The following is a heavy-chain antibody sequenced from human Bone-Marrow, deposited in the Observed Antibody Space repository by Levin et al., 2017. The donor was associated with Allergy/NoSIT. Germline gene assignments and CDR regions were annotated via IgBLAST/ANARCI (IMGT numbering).Heavy chain of an antibody. D-gene: IGHD2-8*01. CDR2: ITAGGGTT. CDR3: AASMLYVNYYYYYGMDV. CDR1: GFTFNDYP. V-gene: IGHV3-23*01. Sequence: GGSLRLSCAASGFTFNDYPMTWVRQAPGKGLEWVASITAGGGTTFYADSVKGRFTISRDNSKNILYLQMNTLRAEDTAVYYCAASMLYVNYYYYYGMDVWGQGTTVTVSS. J-gene: IGHJ6*02.